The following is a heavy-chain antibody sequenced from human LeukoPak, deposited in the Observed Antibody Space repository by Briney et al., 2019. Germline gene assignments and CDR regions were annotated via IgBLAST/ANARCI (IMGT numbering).Heavy chain of an antibody. Sequence: GGSLRLSCAASGFTFSSYWMSWVRQAPGKGLEWVANIKQDGSEKYYVDSVKGRFTISRDNAKNSLYLQMNSLRAEDTAVYYCARAPPYYDFWSGYYGGSFDYWGQGTLVTVFS. CDR1: GFTFSSYW. J-gene: IGHJ4*02. D-gene: IGHD3-3*01. V-gene: IGHV3-7*01. CDR3: ARAPPYYDFWSGYYGGSFDY. CDR2: IKQDGSEK.